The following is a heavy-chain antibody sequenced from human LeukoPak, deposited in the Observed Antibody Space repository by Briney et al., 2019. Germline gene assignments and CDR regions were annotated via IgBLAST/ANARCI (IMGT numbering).Heavy chain of an antibody. CDR1: GFTFSSYV. D-gene: IGHD6-13*01. V-gene: IGHV3-23*01. CDR2: ISGGGGGT. Sequence: GGSLRLSCAAPGFTFSSYVMSWVRQAPGKGLEWVSAISGGGGGTYYADSVKGRFTISRDNSKNTLYLQMNSLRADDTAVYYCAKGRSSSWYSAFDYWGQGTLVTVSS. CDR3: AKGRSSSWYSAFDY. J-gene: IGHJ4*02.